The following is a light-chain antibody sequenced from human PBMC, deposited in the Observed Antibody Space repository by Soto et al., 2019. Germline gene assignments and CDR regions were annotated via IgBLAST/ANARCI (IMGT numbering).Light chain of an antibody. CDR3: QTWGIGYLV. V-gene: IGLV4-69*01. J-gene: IGLJ3*02. Sequence: QSVLTQSPSASASLGASVKLTCTLSSGHIGYAVAWHQQQPETGPRFLMRLNSDGGHLKGAGVPDRFSGSSSGSERIIIISSLHSEDEADYYCQTWGIGYLVFGGGTKLTVL. CDR2: LNSDGGH. CDR1: SGHIGYA.